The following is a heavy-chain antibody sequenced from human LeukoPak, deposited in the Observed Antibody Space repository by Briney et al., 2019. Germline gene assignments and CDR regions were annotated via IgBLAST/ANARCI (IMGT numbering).Heavy chain of an antibody. D-gene: IGHD3-22*01. Sequence: KPSETLSLTCAVYGGSFSGHYWGWIRQPPGKGLEWIGSIYYSGSTYYNPSLKSRVTISVDTSKNQFSLKLSSVTAADTAVYYCARRGREPPGWYYDSSGPFPPHYYYGMDVWGQGTTVTVSS. J-gene: IGHJ6*02. CDR2: IYYSGST. CDR1: GGSFSGHY. V-gene: IGHV4-39*01. CDR3: ARRGREPPGWYYDSSGPFPPHYYYGMDV.